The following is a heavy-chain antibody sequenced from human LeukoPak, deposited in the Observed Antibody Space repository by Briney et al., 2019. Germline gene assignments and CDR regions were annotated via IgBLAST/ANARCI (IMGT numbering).Heavy chain of an antibody. V-gene: IGHV3-21*05. Sequence: PGGSLRLSCAASGFTFSRYAMNWVRQAPGKGLEWVSYINTDSSDIHYADSVKGRFTISRDNARNTLYLQLSSLRAEDSGVYYCVRDTFQPGLIDSWGQGTLDTVSS. D-gene: IGHD2-2*01. J-gene: IGHJ4*02. CDR3: VRDTFQPGLIDS. CDR1: GFTFSRYA. CDR2: INTDSSDI.